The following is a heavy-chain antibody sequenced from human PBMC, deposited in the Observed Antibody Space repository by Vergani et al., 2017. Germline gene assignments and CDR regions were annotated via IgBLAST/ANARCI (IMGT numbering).Heavy chain of an antibody. D-gene: IGHD1-7*01. J-gene: IGHJ4*02. Sequence: QMQLVQSGPEVKKPGTSVKVSCKASGFTFTSSAMQWVRQARGQRLEWIGWIVVGSGNTNYAQKCQERVTITRDMSTSTAYMELSSLRSEDTAVYYCAAGPYNWNYPFPFDYWGQGTLVTVSS. V-gene: IGHV1-58*02. CDR1: GFTFTSSA. CDR3: AAGPYNWNYPFPFDY. CDR2: IVVGSGNT.